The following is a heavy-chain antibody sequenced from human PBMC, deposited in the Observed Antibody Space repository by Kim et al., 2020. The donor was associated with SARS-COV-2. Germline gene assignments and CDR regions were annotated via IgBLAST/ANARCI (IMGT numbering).Heavy chain of an antibody. CDR3: ARAGVTQWLLTHFDY. CDR1: RGSISSSY. J-gene: IGHJ4*02. CDR2: IYYRGTA. D-gene: IGHD6-19*01. V-gene: IGHV4-59*13. Sequence: SETLSLTCAVSRGSISSSYWSWIRQPPGKGLEWIGYIYYRGTASYNPSLKSRVTISVDRSQNQFSLRLSSVTAADTAMYYCARAGVTQWLLTHFDYWGLG.